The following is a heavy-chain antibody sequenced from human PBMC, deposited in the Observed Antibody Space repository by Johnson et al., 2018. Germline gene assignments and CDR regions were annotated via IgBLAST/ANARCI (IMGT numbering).Heavy chain of an antibody. CDR3: ARGKIVRAAAGTGAFDI. D-gene: IGHD6-13*01. CDR1: GYTFTSYY. Sequence: QVQLVQSGAEVKKPGASVKVSCKASGYTFTSYYMHWVRPAPGQGLEWMGIINPSGGSTSYAQKFQGRVTMTRDTSTSTVYMELSSLGSEDTAVYYWARGKIVRAAAGTGAFDIGGQGTMVTVSS. V-gene: IGHV1-46*01. J-gene: IGHJ3*02. CDR2: INPSGGST.